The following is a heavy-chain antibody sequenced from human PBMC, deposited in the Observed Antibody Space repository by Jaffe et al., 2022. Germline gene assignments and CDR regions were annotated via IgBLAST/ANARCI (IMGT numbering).Heavy chain of an antibody. CDR3: ARGISTYYYGSGIVDGIFDI. Sequence: EVQLVESGGGVVRPGGSLRLSCAASGFTFDDYGMSWVRQAPGKGLEWVSGINWNGGSTGYADSVKGRFTISRDNAKNSLYLQMNSLRAEDTALYHCARGISTYYYGSGIVDGIFDIWGQGTMVTVSS. D-gene: IGHD3-10*01. CDR2: INWNGGST. V-gene: IGHV3-20*01. J-gene: IGHJ3*02. CDR1: GFTFDDYG.